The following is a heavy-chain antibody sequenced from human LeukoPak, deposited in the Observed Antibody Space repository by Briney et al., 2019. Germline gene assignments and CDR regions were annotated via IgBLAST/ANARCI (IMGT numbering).Heavy chain of an antibody. D-gene: IGHD5-18*01. CDR1: GDSISSYY. J-gene: IGHJ4*02. V-gene: IGHV4-59*08. CDR3: ARHPDLGYSYWYYFDY. CDR2: IYYSGST. Sequence: SETLSLTCTVSGDSISSYYWSWIRQPPGKGLEWIGYIYYSGSTNYNPSLKSRVTISVDTSKNQFSLKLSSVTAADTAVYYCARHPDLGYSYWYYFDYWGQGTLVTVSS.